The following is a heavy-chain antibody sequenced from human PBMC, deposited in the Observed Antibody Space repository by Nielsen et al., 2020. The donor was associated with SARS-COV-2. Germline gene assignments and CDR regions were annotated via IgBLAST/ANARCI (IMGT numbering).Heavy chain of an antibody. Sequence: SETLSLTCAASGGSISSGGYSWSWIRQPPGKGLEWIGYIYHSGSTYYNPSLKSRVTISVDRSKNQFSLKLSSVIAADTAVYYCARAPPYGSGSYYTSWFDPWGQGTLVTVSS. V-gene: IGHV4-30-2*01. J-gene: IGHJ5*02. CDR1: GGSISSGGYS. D-gene: IGHD3-10*01. CDR3: ARAPPYGSGSYYTSWFDP. CDR2: IYHSGST.